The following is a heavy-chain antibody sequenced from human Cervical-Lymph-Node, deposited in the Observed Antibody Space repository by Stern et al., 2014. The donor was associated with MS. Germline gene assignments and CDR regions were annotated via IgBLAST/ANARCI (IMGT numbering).Heavy chain of an antibody. J-gene: IGHJ4*02. CDR1: GASISTVGYY. V-gene: IGHV4-31*03. CDR3: ARSDRLWGSFDY. D-gene: IGHD3-16*01. Sequence: QVQLQESGPGLVKPSQTLSLTCTVSGASISTVGYYWSWIRQHPGKGLEWIADISYIGSTYYSPSVKSRVSISADTSKNQFSLNLTSVTAADTALYYCARSDRLWGSFDYWGQGTLVAVSS. CDR2: ISYIGST.